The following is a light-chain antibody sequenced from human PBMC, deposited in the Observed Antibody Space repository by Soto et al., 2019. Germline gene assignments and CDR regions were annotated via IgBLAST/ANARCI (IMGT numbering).Light chain of an antibody. Sequence: EIVLTQSPGTLSLSPGERATLSCRASQSVSSSYLAWYQQKPGQAPRLLIYGESSRATGIPDRFSGSGSGTDFTLTISSLEPEEFAVYYRQQRSNWLTFGGGTKVDIK. CDR1: QSVSSSY. J-gene: IGKJ4*01. CDR2: GES. V-gene: IGKV3D-20*02. CDR3: QQRSNWLT.